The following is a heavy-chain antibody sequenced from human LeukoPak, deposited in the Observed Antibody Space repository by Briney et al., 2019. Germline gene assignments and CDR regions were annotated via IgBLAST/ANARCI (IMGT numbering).Heavy chain of an antibody. Sequence: ASVKVSCKASNYTFTSYGISWVRQAPGQGLEWMAWINAYNGDTNYAQKLQGRVTLTTDTSTSTAYMELRSLRSDDTAVYYCARDGSGVWFDYWGQGTLVTVSP. CDR1: NYTFTSYG. CDR2: INAYNGDT. CDR3: ARDGSGVWFDY. J-gene: IGHJ4*02. D-gene: IGHD3-10*01. V-gene: IGHV1-18*01.